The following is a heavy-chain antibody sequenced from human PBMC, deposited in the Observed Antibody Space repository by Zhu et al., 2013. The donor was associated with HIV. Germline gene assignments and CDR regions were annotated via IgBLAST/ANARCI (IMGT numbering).Heavy chain of an antibody. CDR3: AARDSAYSSSFDN. V-gene: IGHV1-69*01. Sequence: QVQLVQSGAEVKKPGSSVKVSCQASGGTLNNYAVSWVRQAPGEGLEWMGGIIPIFDTINYSEKFQGRVSITADLSTNIVYMEVKRLRFDDTAVYYCAARDSAYSSSFDNWGQGSLVTVSP. CDR2: IIPIFDTI. CDR1: GGTLNNYA. J-gene: IGHJ4*02. D-gene: IGHD3-22*01.